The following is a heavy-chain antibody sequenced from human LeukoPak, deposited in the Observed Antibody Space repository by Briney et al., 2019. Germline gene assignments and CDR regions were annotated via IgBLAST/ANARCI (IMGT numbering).Heavy chain of an antibody. Sequence: GGSLRLSCAASGFTFDDYTMHWVRQAPGKGLEWVSVISGSGGSIFYADSVKGRFTISRDNSKNTLYLQMNSLRAEDTAVYYCVKDRYGDYGLIDYWGQGTLVTVSS. J-gene: IGHJ4*02. CDR2: ISGSGGSI. D-gene: IGHD4-17*01. V-gene: IGHV3-23*01. CDR1: GFTFDDYT. CDR3: VKDRYGDYGLIDY.